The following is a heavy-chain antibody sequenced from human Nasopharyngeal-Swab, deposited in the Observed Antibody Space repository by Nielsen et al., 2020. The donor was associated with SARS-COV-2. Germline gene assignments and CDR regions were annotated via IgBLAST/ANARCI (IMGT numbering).Heavy chain of an antibody. D-gene: IGHD6-25*01. CDR1: GGSFSGYY. CDR2: INHSGST. Sequence: GSLRLSCAVYGGSFSGYYWSWIRQPPGKGLEWIGEINHSGSTNYNPSLKSRVTISVETSKNQFSLKLSSATAADTAVYYCARGPRQREAFDIWGQGTMVTVSS. J-gene: IGHJ3*02. V-gene: IGHV4-34*01. CDR3: ARGPRQREAFDI.